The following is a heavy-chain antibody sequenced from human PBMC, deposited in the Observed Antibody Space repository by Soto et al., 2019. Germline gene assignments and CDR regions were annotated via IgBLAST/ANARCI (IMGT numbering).Heavy chain of an antibody. V-gene: IGHV4-59*01. CDR3: AGSITMVRGARYYYYGMDV. CDR2: IYYSGST. Sequence: SETLSLSCTVSCGSISSYYWSWIRQPPGKGLEWIGYIYYSGSTNYNPSLKSRVTISVDTSKNQFSLKLSSVTAADTAVYYCAGSITMVRGARYYYYGMDVWGQGTTVTVSS. CDR1: CGSISSYY. D-gene: IGHD3-10*01. J-gene: IGHJ6*02.